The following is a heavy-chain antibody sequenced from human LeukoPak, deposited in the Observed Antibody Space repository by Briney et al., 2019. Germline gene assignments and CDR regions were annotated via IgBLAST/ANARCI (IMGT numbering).Heavy chain of an antibody. CDR1: GGSISSYY. Sequence: SETLSLTCTVSGGSISSYYWSWIRQPPGKGLEWIGYIYYSGSTSYNPSLKSRVTISVDTSKNQFSLKLSSVTAADTAVYYCARRRYVPALDYWGQGTLVTVSS. CDR3: ARRRYVPALDY. D-gene: IGHD3-16*01. CDR2: IYYSGST. J-gene: IGHJ4*02. V-gene: IGHV4-59*12.